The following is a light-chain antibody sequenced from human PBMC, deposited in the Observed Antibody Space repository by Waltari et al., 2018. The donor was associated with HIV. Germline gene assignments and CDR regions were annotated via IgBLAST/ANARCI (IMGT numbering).Light chain of an antibody. CDR1: SSNIGSKY. J-gene: IGLJ2*01. CDR2: RNN. Sequence: QSVLPPPPSASGTPGQRVTISCSGSSSNIGSKYVYWYQKLPGTAPKLLIDRNNERTPGVHDRFAGSKAGTSASRASGGLRSEDEADYYCAAWDDSLLFGGGTKLTVL. CDR3: AAWDDSLL. V-gene: IGLV1-47*01.